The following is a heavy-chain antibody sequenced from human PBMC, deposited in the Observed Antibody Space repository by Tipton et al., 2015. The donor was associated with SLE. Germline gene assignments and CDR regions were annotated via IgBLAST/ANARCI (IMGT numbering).Heavy chain of an antibody. V-gene: IGHV4-38-2*02. CDR1: GYSISSGYY. Sequence: TLSLTCTVSGYSISSGYYWGWIRQPPGKGLEWIGSIYHSGSTNYNPSLKSRVTISVDTSKNQFSLKLSSVTAADTAVYYCARERFFARRGFDIWGQGTMVTVSS. J-gene: IGHJ3*02. CDR2: IYHSGST. CDR3: ARERFFARRGFDI. D-gene: IGHD3-10*01.